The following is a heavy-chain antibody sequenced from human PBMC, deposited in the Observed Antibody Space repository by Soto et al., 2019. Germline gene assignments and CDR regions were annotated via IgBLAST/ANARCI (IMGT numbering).Heavy chain of an antibody. D-gene: IGHD6-13*01. CDR1: GGSISSYY. CDR2: IYYSGST. CDR3: ARQEGSSSWLDP. V-gene: IGHV4-59*08. Sequence: SETLSLTCTVSGGSISSYYWSWIRQPPGKGLEWIGYIYYSGSTNYNPSLKSRVTISVDTSKNQFSLKLSSVTAADTAVYYCARQEGSSSWLDPWGQGTLVTVSS. J-gene: IGHJ5*02.